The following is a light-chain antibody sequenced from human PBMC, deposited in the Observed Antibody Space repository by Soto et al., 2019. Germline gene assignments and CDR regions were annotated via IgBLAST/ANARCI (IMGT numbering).Light chain of an antibody. CDR2: GAS. CDR1: QRISSN. Sequence: EILMTQSQATLSFSPGERATLSCRASQRISSNVAWYQQKPGQAPRLLIYGASTRATGIPARFSGSGSGTEFTLSISSLQSEDSAVYYCQQYNNWPPITFGQGTRLEI. J-gene: IGKJ5*01. V-gene: IGKV3D-15*01. CDR3: QQYNNWPPIT.